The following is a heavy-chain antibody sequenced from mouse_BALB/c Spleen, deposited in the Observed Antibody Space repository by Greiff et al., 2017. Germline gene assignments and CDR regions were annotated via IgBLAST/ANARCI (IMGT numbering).Heavy chain of an antibody. D-gene: IGHD2-10*02. CDR2: ISDGGSYT. CDR3: ARDLGYGNYPWFAY. V-gene: IGHV5-4*02. CDR1: GFTFSDYY. J-gene: IGHJ3*01. Sequence: EVQVVESGGGLVKPGGSLKLSCAASGFTFSDYYMYWVRQTPEKRLEWVATISDGGSYTYYPDSVKGRFTISRDNAKNNLYLQMSSLKSEDTAMYYCARDLGYGNYPWFAYWGQGTLVTVSA.